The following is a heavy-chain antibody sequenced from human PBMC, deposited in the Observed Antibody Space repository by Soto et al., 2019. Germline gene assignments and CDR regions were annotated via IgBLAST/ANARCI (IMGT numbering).Heavy chain of an antibody. CDR2: INPISGGT. J-gene: IGHJ4*02. D-gene: IGHD3-22*01. CDR3: AREIYYYDNIGYYPPPGY. Sequence: ASVKVSCKASGYTFTDHYLHWVRQAPGQGXEWMGWINPISGGTDYAQNFQGRVTMTRDTSISTAYMELSSLRSDDTAVYYCAREIYYYDNIGYYPPPGYWGQGPLVTVSS. CDR1: GYTFTDHY. V-gene: IGHV1-2*02.